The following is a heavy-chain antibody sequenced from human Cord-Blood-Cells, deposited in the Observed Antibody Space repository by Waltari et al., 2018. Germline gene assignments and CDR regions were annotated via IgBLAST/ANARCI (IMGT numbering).Heavy chain of an antibody. J-gene: IGHJ3*02. CDR2: ISYDGSNK. CDR3: AKPRERYWANHDAFDI. D-gene: IGHD2-8*02. V-gene: IGHV3-30*18. Sequence: QVQLVESGGGVVQPGRSLRLSCAASGFTFSSYGMHWVRQAPGKGLEWVAVISYDGSNKYYADSVKGRFTISRDNSKNTLYLQMNSLRAEDTAVYYCAKPRERYWANHDAFDIWGQGTMVTVSS. CDR1: GFTFSSYG.